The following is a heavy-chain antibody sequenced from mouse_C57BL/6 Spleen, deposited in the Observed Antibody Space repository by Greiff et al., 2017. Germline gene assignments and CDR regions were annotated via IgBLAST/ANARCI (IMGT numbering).Heavy chain of an antibody. V-gene: IGHV1-52*01. CDR1: GYTFTSYW. CDR2: IDPSDGET. J-gene: IGHJ4*01. CDR3: ARRTLVHAMDY. Sequence: VQLQQSGAELVKPGASVKLSCKASGYTFTSYWMYWVKQRPIQSLEWIGNIDPSDGETNYNQKFKDKATLTVDKSSSTAYMQLSSLTSEDSAVYYCARRTLVHAMDYWGQGTSVTVSS. D-gene: IGHD6-2*01.